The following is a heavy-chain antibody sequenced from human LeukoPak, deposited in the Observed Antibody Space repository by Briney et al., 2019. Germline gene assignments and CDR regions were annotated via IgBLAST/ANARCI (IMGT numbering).Heavy chain of an antibody. J-gene: IGHJ4*02. V-gene: IGHV1-8*01. Sequence: ASVKVSCKASGYTFTSYDINWVRQATGQGLEWMGWVNPNSGHTGFAQKFQGRVSMTTNTSISTAYMEVRSLKSEDTAVYYCARGAPGSFCSGGSCPYFNFWGQGTLVSVSS. CDR3: ARGAPGSFCSGGSCPYFNF. D-gene: IGHD2-15*01. CDR1: GYTFTSYD. CDR2: VNPNSGHT.